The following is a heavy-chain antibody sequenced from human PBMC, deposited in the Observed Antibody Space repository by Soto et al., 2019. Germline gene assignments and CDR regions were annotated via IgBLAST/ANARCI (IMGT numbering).Heavy chain of an antibody. V-gene: IGHV4-34*01. Sequence: PSETLSLTCAVYGGSFSGYYWSWIRQPPGKGLEWIGEINHSGSTNYNPSLKSRVTISVDTSKNQFSLKLSSVTAADTAVYYCASRQYGSGSYCPYGMDVWGQGTTVTVSS. J-gene: IGHJ6*02. CDR2: INHSGST. CDR1: GGSFSGYY. D-gene: IGHD3-10*01. CDR3: ASRQYGSGSYCPYGMDV.